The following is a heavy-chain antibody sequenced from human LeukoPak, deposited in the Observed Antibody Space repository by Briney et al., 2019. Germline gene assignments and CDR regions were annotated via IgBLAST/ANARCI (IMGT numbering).Heavy chain of an antibody. V-gene: IGHV3-23*01. CDR2: ISGSGGNT. Sequence: GGSLRLSCAASGFTFSSYAMSWVRQAPGKGLEWVSAISGSGGNTYYADSVKGRFTISRDNAKNSLYLQMNSLRAEDTALYYCAKDMTPGWGGSTQSWGYYFDYWGQGTLVTVSS. CDR1: GFTFSSYA. CDR3: AKDMTPGWGGSTQSWGYYFDY. J-gene: IGHJ4*02. D-gene: IGHD1-26*01.